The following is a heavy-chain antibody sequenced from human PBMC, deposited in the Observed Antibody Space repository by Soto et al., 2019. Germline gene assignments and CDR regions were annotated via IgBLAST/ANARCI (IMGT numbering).Heavy chain of an antibody. Sequence: SETLSLTCTVSGDSISSNRYYWGWIRQPPGKGLEWIGTIYHSGGTYYNPSLKSRVTISVDTSKNQFSLKLSSVTAADTAVYYCARRGGDYYDSGSYYYWSDPWGQGTLVTVSS. CDR1: GDSISSNRYY. CDR3: ARRGGDYYDSGSYYYWSDP. V-gene: IGHV4-39*01. D-gene: IGHD3-22*01. J-gene: IGHJ5*02. CDR2: IYHSGGT.